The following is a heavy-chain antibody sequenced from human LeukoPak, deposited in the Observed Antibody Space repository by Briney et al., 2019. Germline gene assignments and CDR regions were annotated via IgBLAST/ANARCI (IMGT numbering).Heavy chain of an antibody. J-gene: IGHJ4*02. D-gene: IGHD3-10*01. CDR1: GFAFGDYA. CDR2: IRSKPYGETT. Sequence: GGSLRLSCSASGFAFGDYAMIWFRQAPGKGLEWVGFIRSKPYGETTEYAASVQGRFTISRDDSKSISYLQMNSQKTEDTAVYYCTRDAKGDYFGAGSSRYYFDYWGQGTLVTVSS. CDR3: TRDAKGDYFGAGSSRYYFDY. V-gene: IGHV3-49*03.